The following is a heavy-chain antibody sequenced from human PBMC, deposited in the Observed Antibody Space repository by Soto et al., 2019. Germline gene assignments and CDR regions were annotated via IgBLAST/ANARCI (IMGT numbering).Heavy chain of an antibody. Sequence: GGSLRLSCAASGFTFSSYWMSWVRQAPGKGLEWVANIKQDGSESYYVDSVKGRFTISRDNAKNSLYLQMSRLRADDTAVYYCARDWRDGYNHCFDYWGQGALVTVS. CDR1: GFTFSSYW. CDR3: ARDWRDGYNHCFDY. CDR2: IKQDGSES. J-gene: IGHJ4*02. V-gene: IGHV3-7*05. D-gene: IGHD5-12*01.